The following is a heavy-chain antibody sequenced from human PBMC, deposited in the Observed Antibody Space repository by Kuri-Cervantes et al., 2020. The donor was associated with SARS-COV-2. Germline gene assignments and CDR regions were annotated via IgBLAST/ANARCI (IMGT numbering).Heavy chain of an antibody. Sequence: GSLRLSCTVSGGSISSYYWSWIRQPAGKGLEWIGRIYTSGSTNYNPSLKSRVTMSVDTSKNQFSLKLSSVTAADTAVYYCARWRYGDFSFDYWGQGTLVTVSS. J-gene: IGHJ4*02. D-gene: IGHD4-17*01. CDR1: GGSISSYY. CDR2: IYTSGST. V-gene: IGHV4-4*07. CDR3: ARWRYGDFSFDY.